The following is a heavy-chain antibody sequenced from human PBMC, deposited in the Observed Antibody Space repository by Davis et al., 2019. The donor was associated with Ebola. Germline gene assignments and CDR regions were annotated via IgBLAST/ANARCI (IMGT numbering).Heavy chain of an antibody. CDR2: ISSSSSYI. Sequence: GGSLRLSCAASGFTFSSYSMNWVRQAPGKGLEWVSSISSSSSYIYYADSVKGRFTISRDNAKNSLYLQMNSLRAEDTAVYYCARDRRKGYCSSTSCYALYYYGMDVWGQGTTVTVSS. CDR1: GFTFSSYS. J-gene: IGHJ6*02. D-gene: IGHD2-2*01. CDR3: ARDRRKGYCSSTSCYALYYYGMDV. V-gene: IGHV3-21*01.